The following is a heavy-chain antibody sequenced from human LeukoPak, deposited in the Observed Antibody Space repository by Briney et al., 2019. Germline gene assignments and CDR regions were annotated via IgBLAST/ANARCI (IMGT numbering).Heavy chain of an antibody. D-gene: IGHD3-16*02. V-gene: IGHV4-30-4*01. CDR2: IYYSGST. J-gene: IGHJ4*02. CDR3: ARVLYDYVWGSYRSIPYYFDY. Sequence: SETLSLTCTVSGGSISSGDYYWSWIRQPPGKGLEWIGYIYYSGSTYYNPSLKSRVTISVDTSKNQFSLKLSSVTAADTAVYYCARVLYDYVWGSYRSIPYYFDYWGQGTLVTVSS. CDR1: GGSISSGDYY.